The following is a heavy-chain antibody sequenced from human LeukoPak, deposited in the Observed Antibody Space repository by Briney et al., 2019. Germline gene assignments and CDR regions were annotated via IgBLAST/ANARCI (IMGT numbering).Heavy chain of an antibody. D-gene: IGHD3-10*01. Sequence: PGGSLRLSCAASGFTVSSNYMSWVRQAPGKGLEWVSVIYSGGGTYYADSVTGRFTISRDISKNTVYLQMNSLRAEDTAVYYCARGYGSGSFYNPFDYWGQGTLVTVSS. CDR1: GFTVSSNY. V-gene: IGHV3-53*01. J-gene: IGHJ4*02. CDR3: ARGYGSGSFYNPFDY. CDR2: IYSGGGT.